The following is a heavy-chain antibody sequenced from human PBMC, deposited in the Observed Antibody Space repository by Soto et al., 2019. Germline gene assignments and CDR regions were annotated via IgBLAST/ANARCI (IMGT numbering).Heavy chain of an antibody. D-gene: IGHD3-3*01. Sequence: QITLKESGPTLVKPTQTLTLTCTFSGFSLSTSGVGVGWIRQPPGKALEWLALIYWNDDKRYSPSLKSRLTITKDTSKNQVVLTMTNMDPVDTATYYCAHRRSNYYGFWSGSAFDIWGQGTMVTVSS. J-gene: IGHJ3*02. CDR3: AHRRSNYYGFWSGSAFDI. CDR2: IYWNDDK. CDR1: GFSLSTSGVG. V-gene: IGHV2-5*01.